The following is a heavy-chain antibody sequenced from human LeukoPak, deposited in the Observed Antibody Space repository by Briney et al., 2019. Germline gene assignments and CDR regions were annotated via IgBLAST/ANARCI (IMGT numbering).Heavy chain of an antibody. J-gene: IGHJ4*02. Sequence: ASVKVSCKASGGTFSSYAISWVRQAPGQGLEWMGRIIPILGIANYAQKFQGRVTITADKSTSTAYMELSSLRSEDTAVYYCARHDSSGRKRDYWGQGTLVTVSS. CDR3: ARHDSSGRKRDY. D-gene: IGHD3-22*01. CDR2: IIPILGIA. CDR1: GGTFSSYA. V-gene: IGHV1-69*04.